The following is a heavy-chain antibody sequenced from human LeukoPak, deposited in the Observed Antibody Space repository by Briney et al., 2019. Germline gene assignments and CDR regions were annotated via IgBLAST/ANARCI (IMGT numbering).Heavy chain of an antibody. CDR3: AREGRPQWLEERAYYFDY. Sequence: GGSLRLSCAASGFTVSSNYMSWGRQAPGKGLEWVSVIYSGGSTYYADSVKGRFTISRDNSKNTLYLQMNSLRVEDTAVYYCAREGRPQWLEERAYYFDYWGQGTLVTVSS. D-gene: IGHD6-19*01. V-gene: IGHV3-53*01. CDR1: GFTVSSNY. J-gene: IGHJ4*02. CDR2: IYSGGST.